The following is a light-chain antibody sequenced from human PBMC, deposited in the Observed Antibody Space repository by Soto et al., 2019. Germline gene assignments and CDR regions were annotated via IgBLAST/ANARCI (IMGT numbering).Light chain of an antibody. Sequence: QSVLTQPPSVSGAPGQRVTIPCTGSNSNIGSFYDVHWYQQLPGTVPKLLIYGDNNRTSGVPDRFSGSKSGTSASLAITGLQAEDDADYYCQSYDNSLSHVVFGGGTKLTVL. CDR3: QSYDNSLSHVV. CDR1: NSNIGSFYD. CDR2: GDN. J-gene: IGLJ2*01. V-gene: IGLV1-40*01.